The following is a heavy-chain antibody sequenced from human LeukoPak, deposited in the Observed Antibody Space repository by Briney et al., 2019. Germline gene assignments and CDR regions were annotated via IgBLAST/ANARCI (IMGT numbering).Heavy chain of an antibody. J-gene: IGHJ3*02. CDR2: IYYGGST. V-gene: IGHV4-59*01. CDR3: ARSRRPYSFDAFDI. D-gene: IGHD2-15*01. CDR1: GGSISSYY. Sequence: SETLSLTCSVSGGSISSYYWNWIRHPPGKGRGWIGYIYYGGSTNYNPSLKSRVTISVDTSKNQFSLKLSSVTAADTAVYYCARSRRPYSFDAFDIWGQGTMVTVSS.